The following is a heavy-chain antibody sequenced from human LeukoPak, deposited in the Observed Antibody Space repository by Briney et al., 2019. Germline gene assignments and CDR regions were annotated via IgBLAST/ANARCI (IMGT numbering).Heavy chain of an antibody. Sequence: PGGSLRLSCAASGFTFSSYAMSWVRQAPGKGLEWVSTITRGGGSTYYADSVKGRFTISRDNSKNTLHLQMNSLGAEDTAIYYCAKDHPDCRGTSCLLFDCWGQGTLVTVSS. CDR3: AKDHPDCRGTSCLLFDC. V-gene: IGHV3-23*01. CDR2: ITRGGGST. D-gene: IGHD2-2*01. CDR1: GFTFSSYA. J-gene: IGHJ4*02.